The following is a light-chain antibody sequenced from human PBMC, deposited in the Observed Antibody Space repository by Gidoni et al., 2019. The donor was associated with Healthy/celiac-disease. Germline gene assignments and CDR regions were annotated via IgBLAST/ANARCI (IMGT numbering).Light chain of an antibody. CDR1: QDISNY. Sequence: DIQMTQSPSSLSASVGDRGTITCQASQDISNYLNWYQQKPGKAPKLLIYDASNLETGVPSRFSGSGSGTDFTVTISSLQPEDIATYYCQQYDNLLPLTFGGGTKVEIK. J-gene: IGKJ4*01. CDR2: DAS. CDR3: QQYDNLLPLT. V-gene: IGKV1-33*01.